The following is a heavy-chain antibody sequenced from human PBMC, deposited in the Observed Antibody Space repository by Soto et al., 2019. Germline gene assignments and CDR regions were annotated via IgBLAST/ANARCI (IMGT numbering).Heavy chain of an antibody. D-gene: IGHD3-10*01. CDR2: IKEDGSEK. CDR1: GFRISNYF. Sequence: GGSLRLSCVGSGFRISNYFMSWVRQAPGKGLEWVANIKEDGSEKYYVESVKGRFTISRDNAKNSLYLQVNSLRDEDTAVYYCARPRFRGMDVWCQGTTVTVSS. CDR3: ARPRFRGMDV. V-gene: IGHV3-7*03. J-gene: IGHJ6*02.